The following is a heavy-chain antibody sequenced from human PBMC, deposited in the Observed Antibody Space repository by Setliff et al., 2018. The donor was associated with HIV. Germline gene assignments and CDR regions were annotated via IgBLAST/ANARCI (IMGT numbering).Heavy chain of an antibody. CDR3: ARGKDPGLYFDN. Sequence: PSETLSLTCAVSGDSITRGGYYWSWIRQFAGKGLEWIADIYYSGRTNYNPSLKSQLTVSIDTSKNHLSLKLTSMTAADTAMYFCARGKDPGLYFDNWRQVMLVTVSS. V-gene: IGHV4-31*11. J-gene: IGHJ4*02. D-gene: IGHD2-15*01. CDR2: IYYSGRT. CDR1: GDSITRGGYY.